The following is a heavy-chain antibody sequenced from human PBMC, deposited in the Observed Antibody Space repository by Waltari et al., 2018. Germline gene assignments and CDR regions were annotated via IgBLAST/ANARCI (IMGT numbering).Heavy chain of an antibody. Sequence: QVQLQESGPGLLKPSETLSLPCRVSGYSISSGYYWGWIRQSPGKGLEWIGSVYKGGGARTTLYNKSLDNRLILSVDTSKNQFSLKLYSVTAADTAIYYCARVVYYFDAWGQGILVTVSS. V-gene: IGHV4-38-2*02. CDR3: ARVVYYFDA. CDR1: GYSISSGYY. J-gene: IGHJ4*02. CDR2: VYKGGGARTT.